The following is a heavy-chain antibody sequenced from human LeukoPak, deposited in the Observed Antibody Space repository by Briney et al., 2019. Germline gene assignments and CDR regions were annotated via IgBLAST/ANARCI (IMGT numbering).Heavy chain of an antibody. Sequence: PGGSLRLSCAASGFTFSNYWMTWVRQAPGKGLEWVATIKQDGSEMFYVDSVKGQFTISRDNAKNSLYLQMSSLRAEDTALYYCARHRKWEPLDNWGQGTLVTVSS. J-gene: IGHJ4*02. D-gene: IGHD1-26*01. CDR2: IKQDGSEM. CDR1: GFTFSNYW. CDR3: ARHRKWEPLDN. V-gene: IGHV3-7*01.